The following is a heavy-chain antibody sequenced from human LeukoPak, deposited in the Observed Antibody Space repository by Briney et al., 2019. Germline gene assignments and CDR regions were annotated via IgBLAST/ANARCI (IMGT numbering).Heavy chain of an antibody. J-gene: IGHJ4*02. CDR3: AKHYGSGSYSNFDY. V-gene: IGHV3-23*01. D-gene: IGHD3-10*01. CDR1: GFTFSSYA. Sequence: GSLRLSCAASGFTFSSYAMSRVRQAPGKGLEWVSAISGSGGSTYYADSVKGRFTISRDNSKNTLYLQMNSLRAEDTAVYYCAKHYGSGSYSNFDYWGQGTLVTVSS. CDR2: ISGSGGST.